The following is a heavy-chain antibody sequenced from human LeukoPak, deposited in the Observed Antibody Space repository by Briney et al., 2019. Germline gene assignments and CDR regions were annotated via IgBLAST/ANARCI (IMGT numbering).Heavy chain of an antibody. CDR3: ARLGPGMATIYFDY. Sequence: PSETLSLTCTVSGGSISSHYWSWIRRPPGKGLEWIGYIYYSGSTNYNPSLKSRVTISVDTSKNQFSLKLSSVTAADTAVCYCARLGPGMATIYFDYWGQGTLVTVSS. J-gene: IGHJ4*02. V-gene: IGHV4-59*11. CDR2: IYYSGST. CDR1: GGSISSHY. D-gene: IGHD5-24*01.